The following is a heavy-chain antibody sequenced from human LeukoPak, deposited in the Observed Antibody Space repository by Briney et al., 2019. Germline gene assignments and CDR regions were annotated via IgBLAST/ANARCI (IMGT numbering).Heavy chain of an antibody. J-gene: IGHJ4*02. Sequence: GEFLKISCKGSGYSFTNYWIGWVRQMPGKGLDWMGIVYPGDSDTKYSPSFQGQVTISADKSISTAYLQWSSLEASDTAMYYCAVRTTVTKYGVSTFDSWGQGTPVTVSS. CDR1: GYSFTNYW. CDR3: AVRTTVTKYGVSTFDS. V-gene: IGHV5-51*01. CDR2: VYPGDSDT. D-gene: IGHD4-17*01.